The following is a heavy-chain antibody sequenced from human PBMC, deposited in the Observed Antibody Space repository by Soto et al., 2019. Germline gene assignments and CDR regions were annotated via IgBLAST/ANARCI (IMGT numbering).Heavy chain of an antibody. D-gene: IGHD6-13*01. V-gene: IGHV4-30-2*01. J-gene: IGHJ4*02. CDR3: ARVGIAAAGAFDY. CDR1: GGSISSGGYS. CDR2: IYHSGST. Sequence: QLQLQESGSGLVKPSQTLSLTCAVSGGSISSGGYSWSWIRQPPGKGLEWIGYIYHSGSTYYNPSLKSRVTIAVDRSKNQFSLKLSSVTAADTAVYYCARVGIAAAGAFDYWGQGTLVTVSS.